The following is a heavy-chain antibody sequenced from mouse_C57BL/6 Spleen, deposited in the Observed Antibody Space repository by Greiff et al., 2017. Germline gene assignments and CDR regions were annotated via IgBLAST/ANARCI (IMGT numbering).Heavy chain of an antibody. CDR2: IDPSDSYT. CDR1: GYTFTSYW. D-gene: IGHD2-14*01. J-gene: IGHJ3*01. V-gene: IGHV1-59*01. CDR3: ARGSLHRGFAY. Sequence: QVQLKEPGAELVRPGTSVKLSCKASGYTFTSYWMHWVKQRPGQGLEWIGVIDPSDSYTNYNQKFKGKATLTVDTSSSTAYMQLSSLTSEDSAVYYCARGSLHRGFAYWGQGTLVTVSA.